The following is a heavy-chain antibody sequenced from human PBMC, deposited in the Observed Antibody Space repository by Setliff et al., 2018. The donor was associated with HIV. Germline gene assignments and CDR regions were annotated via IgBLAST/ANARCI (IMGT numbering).Heavy chain of an antibody. CDR2: ISGSGGVM. D-gene: IGHD2-21*02. J-gene: IGHJ4*02. Sequence: PGGSLRLSCAASGFTFNNAWMNWVRQAPGKGLEWVSYISGSGGVMAYADSVKGRFTISRDNAKNSLYLQMNSLRAEDTAVYYCARDSSRGDRLRYWGQGTLVTVSS. CDR3: ARDSSRGDRLRY. CDR1: GFTFNNAW. V-gene: IGHV3-48*01.